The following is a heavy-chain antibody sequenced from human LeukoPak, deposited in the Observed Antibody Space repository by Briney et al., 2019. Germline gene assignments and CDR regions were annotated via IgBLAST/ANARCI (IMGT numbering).Heavy chain of an antibody. J-gene: IGHJ5*02. CDR3: ARRAYCSGGSCYFPAYNWFDP. Sequence: ASVKVSCKASGYTFTSYGISWVRQAPGQGLEWMGWISAYNGNTNYAQKLQGRVTMTTDTSTSTAYMELRSLRSDDTAMYYCARRAYCSGGSCYFPAYNWFDPWGQGTLVTVSS. D-gene: IGHD2-15*01. CDR2: ISAYNGNT. CDR1: GYTFTSYG. V-gene: IGHV1-18*01.